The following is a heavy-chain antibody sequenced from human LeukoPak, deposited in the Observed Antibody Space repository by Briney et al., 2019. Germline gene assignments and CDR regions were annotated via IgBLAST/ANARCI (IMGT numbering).Heavy chain of an antibody. J-gene: IGHJ4*02. D-gene: IGHD5-12*01. CDR1: GGSISSGDYY. V-gene: IGHV4-30-4*01. CDR2: IYYSGST. Sequence: SETLSLTCTVSGGSISSGDYYWSWIRQPPGKGLEWIGYIYYSGSTYYNPSLKSRVTISVDTSKNQFSLKLSSVTAADTAVYYCARVYGGYGVFDYWGQGTLSPSPQ. CDR3: ARVYGGYGVFDY.